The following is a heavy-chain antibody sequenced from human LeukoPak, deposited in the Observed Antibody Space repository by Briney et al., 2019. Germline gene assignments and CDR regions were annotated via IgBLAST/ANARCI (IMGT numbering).Heavy chain of an antibody. CDR1: GFTFSSYG. J-gene: IGHJ4*02. Sequence: PGGSLRLSCAASGFTFSSYGMHWVRQAPGKGLEWMAVIWYDGSNKYYADSVKGRFTISRDNSKNTLYPQMNSLRAEDTAVYYCAKDHTGYSYGYGHLGYWGQGTLVTVSS. CDR3: AKDHTGYSYGYGHLGY. V-gene: IGHV3-33*06. CDR2: IWYDGSNK. D-gene: IGHD5-18*01.